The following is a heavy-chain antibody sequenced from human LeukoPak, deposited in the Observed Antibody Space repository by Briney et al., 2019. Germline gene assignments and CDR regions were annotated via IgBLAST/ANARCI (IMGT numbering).Heavy chain of an antibody. CDR2: IIPIFGTA. CDR3: VGGAPNWGFDY. Sequence: SVKVSCKASGGTFSSYAISWVRQAPGQGLEWMGGIIPIFGTANYAQKFQGRVTITADESTSTAYMELSSLRSEDTAVYYCVGGAPNWGFDYWGQGALVTVSS. D-gene: IGHD7-27*01. V-gene: IGHV1-69*13. CDR1: GGTFSSYA. J-gene: IGHJ4*02.